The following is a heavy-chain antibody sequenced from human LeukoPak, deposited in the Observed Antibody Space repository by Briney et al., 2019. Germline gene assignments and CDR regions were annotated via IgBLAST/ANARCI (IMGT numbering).Heavy chain of an antibody. D-gene: IGHD6-19*01. CDR2: IHSSGGT. CDR3: ARGRPRYSSGWYHYFDY. CDR1: GGSISGDY. J-gene: IGHJ4*02. V-gene: IGHV4-59*12. Sequence: SETLSLTCTVSGGSISGDYWSWIRQPPGEGLEWIGYIHSSGGTNYNPSLKGRVTISVDTSKNQFSLKLSSVTAADTAVYYCARGRPRYSSGWYHYFDYWGQGTLVTVSS.